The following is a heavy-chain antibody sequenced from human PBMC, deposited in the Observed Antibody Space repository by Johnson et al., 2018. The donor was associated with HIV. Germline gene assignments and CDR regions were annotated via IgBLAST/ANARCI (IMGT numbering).Heavy chain of an antibody. CDR2: IWYDGSNK. J-gene: IGHJ3*02. CDR3: AKDVGNYWPDSFDI. CDR1: GFTFSSYG. D-gene: IGHD3-22*01. Sequence: QVQLVESGGGVVQPGRSLRLSCAASGFTFSSYGMHWVRQAPGKGLEWVAVIWYDGSNKNYADSVKGRFSISRDNSTNTLHLQMNSLRVEDTAVYYCAKDVGNYWPDSFDIWGQGTMVIVSS. V-gene: IGHV3-33*06.